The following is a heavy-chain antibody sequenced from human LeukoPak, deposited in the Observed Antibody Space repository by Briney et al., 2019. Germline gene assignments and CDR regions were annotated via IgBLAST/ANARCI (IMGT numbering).Heavy chain of an antibody. CDR3: ARDRRDGYNLYYFDL. D-gene: IGHD5-24*01. CDR1: GGSIYSGSYY. J-gene: IGHJ4*02. Sequence: SETLSLTCTVSGGSIYSGSYYWSWIRQPAGKGLEWIGRIYTSGSTNYNPSLKSRVTISVDTPKNQFSLKLSSVTAADTAVYYCARDRRDGYNLYYFDLWGQGTLVTVSP. V-gene: IGHV4-61*02. CDR2: IYTSGST.